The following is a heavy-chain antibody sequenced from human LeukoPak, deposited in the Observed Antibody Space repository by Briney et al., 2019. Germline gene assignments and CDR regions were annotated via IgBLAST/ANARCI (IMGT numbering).Heavy chain of an antibody. D-gene: IGHD3-10*01. CDR2: IRSTANGCAT. J-gene: IGHJ4*02. CDR3: TGNYYGSGSYADFDY. V-gene: IGHV3-73*01. Sequence: GGSLRLSCAASGFTFSSCGTHWVRQAPGKGLEWVGRIRSTANGCATAYAASVKGRFTISRDDSKNTAYLQMDSLKTEDTAVYYCTGNYYGSGSYADFDYWGQGTLVTVSS. CDR1: GFTFSSCG.